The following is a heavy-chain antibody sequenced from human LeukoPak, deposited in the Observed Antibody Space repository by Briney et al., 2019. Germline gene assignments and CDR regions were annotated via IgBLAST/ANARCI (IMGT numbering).Heavy chain of an antibody. D-gene: IGHD2-15*01. CDR2: IIPIFGTA. J-gene: IGHJ4*02. CDR3: ARWGSPEEYCSGGSCYSDSYYFDY. Sequence: VASVKVSCKASGGTFSSYAISWVRQAPGQGLEWMGGIIPIFGTANYAQKFQGRVTITADESTSTAYMELSSLRSEDTAVYYCARWGSPEEYCSGGSCYSDSYYFDYWGQGTLVTVSS. V-gene: IGHV1-69*01. CDR1: GGTFSSYA.